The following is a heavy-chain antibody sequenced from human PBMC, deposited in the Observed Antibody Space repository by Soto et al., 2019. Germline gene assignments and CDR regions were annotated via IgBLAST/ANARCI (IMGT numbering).Heavy chain of an antibody. CDR1: GYTFTTYW. J-gene: IGHJ4*02. CDR3: ARQTGLGTMPFDY. V-gene: IGHV5-10-1*01. CDR2: IDPVKSYP. D-gene: IGHD1-1*01. Sequence: GEAQTISCKRPGYTFTTYWITWVRQTPGKGREWMGRIDPVKSYPSYHPSFRGDVTPPADMSISTAYLQWGGLKASDTAMYYWARQTGLGTMPFDYWGQGTLVT.